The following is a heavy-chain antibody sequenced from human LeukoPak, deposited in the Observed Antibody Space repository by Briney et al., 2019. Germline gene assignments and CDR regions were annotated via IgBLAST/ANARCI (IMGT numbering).Heavy chain of an antibody. CDR3: ARVRFLDYVDY. J-gene: IGHJ4*02. Sequence: SETLSLTCTVSGGSISSSTYYWGWIRQPPGKGLEWIGSIFYSGRTYYNPSLKSRVTISVDTSKNQFSLKLSSVTAADTAVYYCARVRFLDYVDYWGQGTLVTVSS. CDR2: IFYSGRT. CDR1: GGSISSSTYY. D-gene: IGHD2/OR15-2a*01. V-gene: IGHV4-39*07.